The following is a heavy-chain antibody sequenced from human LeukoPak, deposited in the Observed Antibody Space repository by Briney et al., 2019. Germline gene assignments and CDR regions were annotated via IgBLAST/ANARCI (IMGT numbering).Heavy chain of an antibody. Sequence: GGSLRLSCAASGFTFSSYSMTWVRQAPGKGLEWVSSISSSSSYIYYADSVKGRFTISRDNAKNSLYLQMNSLRAEDTAVYYCARDPPRIAVAGSDFDYWGQGTLVTVSS. J-gene: IGHJ4*02. CDR2: ISSSSSYI. V-gene: IGHV3-21*01. CDR1: GFTFSSYS. D-gene: IGHD6-19*01. CDR3: ARDPPRIAVAGSDFDY.